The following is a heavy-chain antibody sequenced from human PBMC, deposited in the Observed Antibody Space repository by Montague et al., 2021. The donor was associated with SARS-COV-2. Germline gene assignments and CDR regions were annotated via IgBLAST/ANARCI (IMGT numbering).Heavy chain of an antibody. J-gene: IGHJ3*02. Sequence: SLRLSWAASGFTFGDYAMSWVRQAPGKGLEWVGFIRSKAYGGTTEYAASVKGRFTISRDDSKSIAYLQMNSLKTEDTAVYYCTRHVAAADPFDIWGQGTMVTVSS. CDR1: GFTFGDYA. D-gene: IGHD6-13*01. CDR3: TRHVAAADPFDI. V-gene: IGHV3-49*04. CDR2: IRSKAYGGTT.